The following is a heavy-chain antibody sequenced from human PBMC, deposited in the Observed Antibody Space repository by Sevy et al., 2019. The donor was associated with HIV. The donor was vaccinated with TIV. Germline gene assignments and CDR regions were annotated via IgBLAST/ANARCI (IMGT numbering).Heavy chain of an antibody. Sequence: GGSLRLSCSASGFTFRSFSMHWVRQAPGKGVEWVAAIWYDGRTKQYADSVKGRFTISRDNSKSMLNLEMNSLRAEDTALYFCARDSARVIVPTAGFDSWGQGTVVIVSS. J-gene: IGHJ5*01. D-gene: IGHD1-1*01. V-gene: IGHV3-33*01. CDR2: IWYDGRTK. CDR1: GFTFRSFS. CDR3: ARDSARVIVPTAGFDS.